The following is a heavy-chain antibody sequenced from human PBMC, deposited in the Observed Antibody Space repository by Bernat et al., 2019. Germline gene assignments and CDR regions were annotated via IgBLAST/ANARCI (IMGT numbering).Heavy chain of an antibody. CDR3: ARHETNYYGSGQPFDF. J-gene: IGHJ4*02. CDR2: VRYSGSA. V-gene: IGHV4-39*01. D-gene: IGHD3-10*01. Sequence: QLQVQMSGPGLVKPSETLSLTCTLSGDSVTSFYWAWIRQPPGKGLEWIGSVRYSGSANYNPSLVSRVTLSVDTSKSQFSLNLNSANAADTAVYFCARHETNYYGSGQPFDFLGQGTLVTVSS. CDR1: GDSVTSFY.